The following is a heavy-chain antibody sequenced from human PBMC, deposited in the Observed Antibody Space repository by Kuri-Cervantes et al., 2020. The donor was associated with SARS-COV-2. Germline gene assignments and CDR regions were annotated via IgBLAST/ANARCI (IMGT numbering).Heavy chain of an antibody. V-gene: IGHV3-23*01. CDR1: GFTFSSYA. J-gene: IGHJ4*02. CDR3: AKERRYSYGYLDY. D-gene: IGHD5-18*01. CDR2: ISGSGGST. Sequence: GESLKISCAASGFTFSSYAMSWVRQAPGKGLEWVSAISGSGGSTYYADSVKGRFTISRDNSKNTLYLQMNSLRAEDPAVYYCAKERRYSYGYLDYWGQGTLVTVSS.